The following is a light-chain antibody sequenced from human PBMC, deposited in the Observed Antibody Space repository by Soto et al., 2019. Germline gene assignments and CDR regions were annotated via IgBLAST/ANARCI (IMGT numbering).Light chain of an antibody. Sequence: EIVMTQSPVTLSVSPGERATLSCRASQSVRSTYLAWYQQKPGQAPRLLIFGVSSRATGIPDRFSGSGSGTDFTLTISRLGPEDFAVYFCQYYGSSPTFGQGTKVDIK. CDR3: QYYGSSPT. CDR1: QSVRSTY. CDR2: GVS. J-gene: IGKJ1*01. V-gene: IGKV3-20*01.